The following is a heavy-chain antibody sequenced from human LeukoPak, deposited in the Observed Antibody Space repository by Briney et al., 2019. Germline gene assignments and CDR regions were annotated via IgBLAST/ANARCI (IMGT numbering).Heavy chain of an antibody. Sequence: GGSLRLSCAASGFTFSSYRMSWVRQTPGKGLEWLSYITQTGGTIYYADSVKGRFTISRDNAKNSLYLQINSLRAEDTAIYYCAKDQVPAAVRGNWFDPWGQGTLVTVSS. J-gene: IGHJ5*02. CDR3: AKDQVPAAVRGNWFDP. D-gene: IGHD2-2*01. CDR2: ITQTGGTI. CDR1: GFTFSSYR. V-gene: IGHV3-48*04.